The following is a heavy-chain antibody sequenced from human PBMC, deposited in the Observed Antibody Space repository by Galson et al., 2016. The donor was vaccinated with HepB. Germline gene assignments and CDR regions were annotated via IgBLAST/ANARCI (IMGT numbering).Heavy chain of an antibody. CDR2: LKYDGSVS. D-gene: IGHD2-15*01. V-gene: IGHV3-74*01. CDR3: GRSGGEEDY. J-gene: IGHJ4*02. CDR1: GISFSHYW. Sequence: SLRLSCAASGISFSHYWVHWVRHAPGKGLVCVSRLKYDGSVSYYADSVKGRFTISRDDAENTIYLQMNALRVEDMGVYYCGRSGGEEDYWGQGTLVTVSS.